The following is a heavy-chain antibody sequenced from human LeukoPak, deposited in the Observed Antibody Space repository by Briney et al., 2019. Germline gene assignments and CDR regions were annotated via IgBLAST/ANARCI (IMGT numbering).Heavy chain of an antibody. V-gene: IGHV4-34*01. J-gene: IGHJ4*02. CDR2: INHSGST. CDR3: AVTRWLRTFDY. Sequence: PSETLSLTCAVYGGSFSGYYWSWIRQPPGKGLGWIGEINHSGSTNYNPSLKSRVTISVDTSKNQFSLKLSSVTAADTAVYYCAVTRWLRTFDYWGQGTLVTVSS. D-gene: IGHD5-24*01. CDR1: GGSFSGYY.